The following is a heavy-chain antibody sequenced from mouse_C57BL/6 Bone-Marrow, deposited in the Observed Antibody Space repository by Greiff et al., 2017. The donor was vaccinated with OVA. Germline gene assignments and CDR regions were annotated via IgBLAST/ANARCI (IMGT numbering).Heavy chain of an antibody. J-gene: IGHJ4*01. D-gene: IGHD1-1*01. V-gene: IGHV1-75*01. CDR3: ARLVIATDDSMDY. CDR2: IFTGSGST. CDR1: GYTFTDYY. Sequence: VKLMESGPELVKPGASVKISCKASGYTFTDYYINWVKQRPGQGLEWIGWIFTGSGSTYYNEKFKGKATLTVDKSSSTAYMWLSSLTSEDSAVYFCARLVIATDDSMDYWGQGTSVTVSS.